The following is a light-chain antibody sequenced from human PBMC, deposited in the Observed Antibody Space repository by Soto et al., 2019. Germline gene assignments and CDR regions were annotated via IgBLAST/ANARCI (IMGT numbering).Light chain of an antibody. J-gene: IGKJ5*01. Sequence: VLTQSPGTLSLSPGARATLSCRASPIVDSNYLAWYQQPPGQAPRLLIYGASTRATGIPARFSGSGSGTEFTLTISSLQSEDFAVYYCQQYNNWPRTFGQGTRLEIK. CDR2: GAS. CDR3: QQYNNWPRT. V-gene: IGKV3-15*01. CDR1: PIVDSN.